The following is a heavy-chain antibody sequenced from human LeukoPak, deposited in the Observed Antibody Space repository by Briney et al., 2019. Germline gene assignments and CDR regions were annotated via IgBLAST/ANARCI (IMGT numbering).Heavy chain of an antibody. V-gene: IGHV3-21*06. J-gene: IGHJ6*03. CDR1: GFTFTSYN. D-gene: IGHD1-26*01. CDR3: ARDPYSGNYGAYYYYYMDV. CDR2: ITSSSSYI. Sequence: PGGSLRLSCAASGFTFTSYNMNWVRQAPGKGLEWVSSITSSSSYIYYADSVKGRFTISRDNAKNSLYLQMDSLRVEDTAVYYCARDPYSGNYGAYYYYYMDVWGKGTTVTISS.